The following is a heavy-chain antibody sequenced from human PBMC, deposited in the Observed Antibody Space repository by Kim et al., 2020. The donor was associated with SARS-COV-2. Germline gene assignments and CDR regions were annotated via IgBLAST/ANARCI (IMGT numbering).Heavy chain of an antibody. J-gene: IGHJ3*02. CDR2: ISSSRSTI. Sequence: GGSLRLSCAASGFTFSRYSMNWVRQAPGKGLEWVSYISSSRSTIYYADSVKGRFTISRDNAKNSLYLQMNSLRAEDTAVYYCARKYSGYDADAFDIWGPGKMVTVSS. V-gene: IGHV3-48*04. CDR3: ARKYSGYDADAFDI. CDR1: GFTFSRYS. D-gene: IGHD5-12*01.